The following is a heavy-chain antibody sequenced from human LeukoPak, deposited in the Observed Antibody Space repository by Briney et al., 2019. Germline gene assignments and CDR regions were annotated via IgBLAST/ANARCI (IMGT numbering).Heavy chain of an antibody. CDR2: ISYDGSNK. V-gene: IGHV3-30-3*01. CDR1: GFTFSSYA. Sequence: GRSLRLSCAASGFTFSSYAMHWVRQAPGKGLEWVAVISYDGSNKYYADSVKGRFTISRDNAKNSLYLQMNSLRAEDTAVYYCARVVVAATQDYWGQGTLVTVSS. D-gene: IGHD2-15*01. J-gene: IGHJ4*02. CDR3: ARVVVAATQDY.